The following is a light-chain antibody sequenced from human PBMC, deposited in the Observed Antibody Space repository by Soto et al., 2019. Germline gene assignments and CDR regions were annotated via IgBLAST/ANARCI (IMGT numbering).Light chain of an antibody. J-gene: IGLJ1*01. V-gene: IGLV2-14*03. Sequence: QFVLTQPASVSGSPGQSITISCTGTSSDVGGYNYVSWYQHHPGKAPKLMIYDVSNRPSGVSNRFSGSKSGNTAYLIISGLQAEDEADYYCSSYTSSSTLSTYVFGTGTKVTVL. CDR1: SSDVGGYNY. CDR3: SSYTSSSTLSTYV. CDR2: DVS.